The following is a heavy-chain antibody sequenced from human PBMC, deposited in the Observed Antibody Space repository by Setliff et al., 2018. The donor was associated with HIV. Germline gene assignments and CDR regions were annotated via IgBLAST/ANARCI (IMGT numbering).Heavy chain of an antibody. CDR1: GGSITSGSYS. Sequence: SETLSLTCTRRVSGGSITSGSYSWTWIREPAGKGLEWIGRISTSGSTNYNPSLKSRVTISVDTSKNQFSLKLTSVTAADTAVYYCARDGQWRYAVDIWGQGTMVTVSS. V-gene: IGHV4-61*02. CDR3: ARDGQWRYAVDI. D-gene: IGHD6-19*01. CDR2: ISTSGST. J-gene: IGHJ3*02.